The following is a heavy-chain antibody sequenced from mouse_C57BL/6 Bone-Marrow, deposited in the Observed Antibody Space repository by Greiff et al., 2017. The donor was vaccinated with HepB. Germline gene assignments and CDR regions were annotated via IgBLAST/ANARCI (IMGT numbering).Heavy chain of an antibody. D-gene: IGHD1-1*01. V-gene: IGHV1-74*01. CDR3: AFITTVVAKGYFDV. Sequence: QVQLQQPGAELVKPGASVKVSCKASGYTFTSYWMHWVKQRPGQGLEWIGRIHPSDSDTNYNQKFKGKATLTVDKSSSTAYMQLSSLTSEDSAVYYCAFITTVVAKGYFDVWGTGTTVTVSS. J-gene: IGHJ1*03. CDR2: IHPSDSDT. CDR1: GYTFTSYW.